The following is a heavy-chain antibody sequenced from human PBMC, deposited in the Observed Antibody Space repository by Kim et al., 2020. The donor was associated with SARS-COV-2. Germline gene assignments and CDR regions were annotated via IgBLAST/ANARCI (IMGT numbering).Heavy chain of an antibody. Sequence: GGSLRLSCAASGFTFSSYAMHWVRQAPGKGLEWVAVISYDGSNKYYADSVKGRFTISRDNSKNTLYLQMNSLRAEDTAVYYCAREQDGGSLTTLYSSSPTGYYYYGMDVWGQGTTVTVSS. CDR2: ISYDGSNK. CDR3: AREQDGGSLTTLYSSSPTGYYYYGMDV. J-gene: IGHJ6*02. CDR1: GFTFSSYA. V-gene: IGHV3-30-3*01. D-gene: IGHD6-13*01.